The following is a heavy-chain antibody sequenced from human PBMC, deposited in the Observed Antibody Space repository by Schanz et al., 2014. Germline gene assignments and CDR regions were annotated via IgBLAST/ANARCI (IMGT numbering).Heavy chain of an antibody. D-gene: IGHD2-21*01. V-gene: IGHV3-23*04. Sequence: EVRLVESGGGLVKPGGSLRLSCAASGFTFSNYAMGWVRQTPGKGLEWVSGLTEGGGGTYYTDAVKGRFTISRDSSKNTLYLQMNSLRADDTAVYYCAKSKSQLPLFDYWGQGTLVAVPS. J-gene: IGHJ4*02. CDR1: GFTFSNYA. CDR3: AKSKSQLPLFDY. CDR2: LTEGGGGT.